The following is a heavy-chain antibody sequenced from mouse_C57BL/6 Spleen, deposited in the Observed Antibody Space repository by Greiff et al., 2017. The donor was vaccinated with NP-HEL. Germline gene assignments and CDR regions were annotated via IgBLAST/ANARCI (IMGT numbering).Heavy chain of an antibody. V-gene: IGHV1-82*01. J-gene: IGHJ2*01. Sequence: QVQLKQSGPELVKPGASVKISCKASGYAFSSSWMNWVKQRPGKGLEWIGRIYPGDGDTNYNGKFKGKATLTADKSSSTAYMQLSSLTSEDSAVYCCARDYGSSYPLDYWGQGTTLTVSS. CDR3: ARDYGSSYPLDY. CDR1: GYAFSSSW. CDR2: IYPGDGDT. D-gene: IGHD1-1*01.